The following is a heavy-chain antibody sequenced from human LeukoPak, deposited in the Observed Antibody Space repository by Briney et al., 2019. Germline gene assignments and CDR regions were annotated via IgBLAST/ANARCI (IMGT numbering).Heavy chain of an antibody. Sequence: SETLSLTCTVSGGSISSTSYYWGWIRQPPGKGLEWIGSIYYSGSTHYNPSLKSRVTISVDTSKNQFSLKLSSVTAADTAVYYCARQRDDHGDARFDYWGQGTLVTVSS. CDR2: IYYSGST. D-gene: IGHD4-17*01. CDR1: GGSISSTSYY. CDR3: ARQRDDHGDARFDY. V-gene: IGHV4-39*01. J-gene: IGHJ4*02.